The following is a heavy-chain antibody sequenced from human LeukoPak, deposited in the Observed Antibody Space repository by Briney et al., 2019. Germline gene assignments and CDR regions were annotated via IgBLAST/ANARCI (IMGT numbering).Heavy chain of an antibody. CDR2: IIPILGIA. J-gene: IGHJ4*02. D-gene: IGHD3-22*01. CDR3: ARDLGSLPYYYDSSGPNGGY. CDR1: GGTFSSYT. Sequence: ASVKVSCKASGGTFSSYTISWVRQAPGQGLEWMGRIIPILGIANYAQKFQGRVTITADKSTSTAYMEPSSLRSEDTAVYYCARDLGSLPYYYDSSGPNGGYWGQGTLVTVSS. V-gene: IGHV1-69*04.